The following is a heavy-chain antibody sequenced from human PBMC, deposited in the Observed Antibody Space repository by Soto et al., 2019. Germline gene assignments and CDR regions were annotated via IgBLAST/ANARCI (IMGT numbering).Heavy chain of an antibody. V-gene: IGHV4-39*01. CDR3: ARHLGEGYFDY. Sequence: SETLSLTCTVSGDSISSSTSFCGWVRQPPGKGLEWIGSIYYSGSTYYNPSLKSRVTISVDTSKNHFSLKLSSVTAADTAVYYCARHLGEGYFDYWGQGTLVTVSS. CDR2: IYYSGST. J-gene: IGHJ4*02. CDR1: GDSISSSTSF.